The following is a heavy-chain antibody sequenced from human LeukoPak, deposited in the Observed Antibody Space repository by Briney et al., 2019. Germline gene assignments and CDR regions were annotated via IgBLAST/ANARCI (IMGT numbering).Heavy chain of an antibody. CDR2: ISGYNGHT. J-gene: IGHJ4*02. V-gene: IGHV1-18*01. D-gene: IGHD4-23*01. Sequence: ASVKVSCKASGYTFTSYGISWVRQAPGQGLEWMGWISGYNGHTNYAQKLQGRVTMTTDTSTSTAHMELRSLRSDDTAVYYCARPVTTVGFDYWGQGTLVTVSS. CDR1: GYTFTSYG. CDR3: ARPVTTVGFDY.